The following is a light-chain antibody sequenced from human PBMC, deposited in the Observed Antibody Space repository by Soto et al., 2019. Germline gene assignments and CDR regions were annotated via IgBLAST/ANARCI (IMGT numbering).Light chain of an antibody. Sequence: DIQMTQSPSTLSGSVGDRVTITCRASQTISSWLAWYQQKPGKAPKLLIYKASTLKCGVPSRFSGSGSGTEFTLTISSLQPDDFATYYCQHYNSYPWTFGQGTKVDIK. J-gene: IGKJ1*01. CDR1: QTISSW. CDR3: QHYNSYPWT. CDR2: KAS. V-gene: IGKV1-5*03.